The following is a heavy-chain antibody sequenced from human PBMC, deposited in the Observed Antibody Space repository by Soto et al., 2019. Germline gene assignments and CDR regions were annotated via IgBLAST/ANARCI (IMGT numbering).Heavy chain of an antibody. CDR3: ANAGAPGAFDI. Sequence: GGSLRLSCAASGFTFSSYWVHWVRQAPGKGLVWVSRINSDGSSTSYADSVKGRFTISRDNAKNTLYLQMNSLRAEDTAVYYCANAGAPGAFDIWGQGTMVTVSS. V-gene: IGHV3-74*01. D-gene: IGHD1-26*01. J-gene: IGHJ3*02. CDR2: INSDGSST. CDR1: GFTFSSYW.